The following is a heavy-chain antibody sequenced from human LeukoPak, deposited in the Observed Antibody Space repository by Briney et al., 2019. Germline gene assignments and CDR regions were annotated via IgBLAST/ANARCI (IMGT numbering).Heavy chain of an antibody. Sequence: KPGESLRISCKGSGYNFTTYWIAWVRQMPGKGLEWMGIIDPGDSDSRYSPSFQGQVTISADNSISTVYLQWSSLKASDTAMYYCARSRSMVYLDYWGQGTLVTVSS. D-gene: IGHD2-8*01. CDR3: ARSRSMVYLDY. CDR1: GYNFTTYW. V-gene: IGHV5-51*01. J-gene: IGHJ4*02. CDR2: IDPGDSDS.